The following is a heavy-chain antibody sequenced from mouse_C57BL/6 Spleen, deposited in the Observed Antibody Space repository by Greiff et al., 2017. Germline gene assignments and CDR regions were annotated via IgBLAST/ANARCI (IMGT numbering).Heavy chain of an antibody. CDR1: GYTFTDYY. CDR3: AREDYGRFAY. J-gene: IGHJ3*01. Sequence: QVQLKQSGAELVRPGASVKLSCKASGYTFTDYYINWVKQRPGQGLEWIARIYPGSGNTYYNEKFKGKATLTAEKSSSTAYMQLSSLTSEDSAVYFCAREDYGRFAYWGQGTLVTVSA. D-gene: IGHD2-4*01. CDR2: IYPGSGNT. V-gene: IGHV1-76*01.